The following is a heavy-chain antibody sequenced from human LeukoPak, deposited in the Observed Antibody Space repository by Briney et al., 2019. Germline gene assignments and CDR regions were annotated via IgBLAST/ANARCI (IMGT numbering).Heavy chain of an antibody. CDR3: ARRDVYNCLDY. Sequence: GKSLKISCKGSGYSFTSYWIAWVRQMPGKGLEWMGIIYPGDSDTRYSPSFQGQVTISADKSISTAYLQWSSLKASDTAMYYCARRDVYNCLDYWGQGTLVTVSA. J-gene: IGHJ4*02. CDR1: GYSFTSYW. V-gene: IGHV5-51*01. D-gene: IGHD5-24*01. CDR2: IYPGDSDT.